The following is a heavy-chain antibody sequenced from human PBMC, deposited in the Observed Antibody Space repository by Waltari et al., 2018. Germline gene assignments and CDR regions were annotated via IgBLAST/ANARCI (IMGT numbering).Heavy chain of an antibody. V-gene: IGHV3-30*02. CDR2: IRYDGSNK. Sequence: QVQLVESGGGVVQPGGSLRLSCAASGFTFSSYGMHWVRQAPGKGLEWVAFIRYDGSNKYYADSVKGRFTISRDNSKNTLYLQMNSLRAEDTAVYYCAKNQGIAAALRDYYGMDVWGQGTTVTVSS. CDR3: AKNQGIAAALRDYYGMDV. J-gene: IGHJ6*02. CDR1: GFTFSSYG. D-gene: IGHD6-13*01.